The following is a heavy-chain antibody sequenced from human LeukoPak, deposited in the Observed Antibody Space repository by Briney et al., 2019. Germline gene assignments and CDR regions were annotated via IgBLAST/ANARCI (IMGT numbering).Heavy chain of an antibody. CDR2: INSDGSST. V-gene: IGHV3-74*01. J-gene: IGHJ4*02. Sequence: GGSLRLSCAASGFTFSSYWMHWVRQAPGKGLVWVSRINSDGSSTSYADSVKGRFTISRDNAKNTLYLQMNSLRAEDTAVYYCAREGKQWLVYDYWGQGTLVTVSS. CDR1: GFTFSSYW. D-gene: IGHD6-19*01. CDR3: AREGKQWLVYDY.